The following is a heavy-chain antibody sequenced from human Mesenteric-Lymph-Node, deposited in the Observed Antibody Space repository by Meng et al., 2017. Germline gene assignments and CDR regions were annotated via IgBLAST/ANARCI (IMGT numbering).Heavy chain of an antibody. J-gene: IGHJ4*02. V-gene: IGHV3-66*02. CDR3: ATSDYVWGSYRPDY. CDR1: GFTVSTNY. Sequence: ETLSLTCAASGFTVSTNYISWVRQAPGKGLEWVSVIRSGGNTDYADSVKGRFTTSRDNSKNTVYLQMNSLRAEDTAMYYCATSDYVWGSYRPDYWGQGTLVTVSS. CDR2: IRSGGNT. D-gene: IGHD3-16*02.